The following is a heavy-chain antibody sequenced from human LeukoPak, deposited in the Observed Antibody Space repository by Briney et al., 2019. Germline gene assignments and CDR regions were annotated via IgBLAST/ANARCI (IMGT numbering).Heavy chain of an antibody. CDR1: GGSISSSSYY. CDR2: IYYSGST. V-gene: IGHV4-30-4*01. CDR3: ARSYDFWSGYSYYFDY. J-gene: IGHJ4*02. Sequence: SETLSLTCTVSGGSISSSSYYWSWIRQPPGKGLEWIGYIYYSGSTYYNPSLKSRVTISVDTSKNQFSLKLSSVTAADTAVYYCARSYDFWSGYSYYFDYWGQGTLVTVSS. D-gene: IGHD3-3*01.